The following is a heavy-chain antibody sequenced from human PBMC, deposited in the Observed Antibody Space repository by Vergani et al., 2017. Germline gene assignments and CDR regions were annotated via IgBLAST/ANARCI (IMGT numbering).Heavy chain of an antibody. CDR2: ISSNGGKT. CDR1: GFIFSTYT. V-gene: IGHV3-64*01. Sequence: EVQLVESGGGLVQPGGSLRLSCAASGFIFSTYTMHWVRQAPGKGLEYVSAISSNGGKTYYANSVKGRFTISRDNSKNTLYLQMGSLRAEDMAVYYCARGLGLDYRGLDDAFDIWGQGTMVTVSS. D-gene: IGHD1-26*01. CDR3: ARGLGLDYRGLDDAFDI. J-gene: IGHJ3*02.